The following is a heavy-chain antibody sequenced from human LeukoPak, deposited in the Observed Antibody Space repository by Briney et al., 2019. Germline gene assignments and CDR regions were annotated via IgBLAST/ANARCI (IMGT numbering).Heavy chain of an antibody. CDR1: GFTFSSYG. J-gene: IGHJ4*02. Sequence: GGSLRLSCAASGFTFSSYGMHWVRQAPGKGLEWVALIWFDGSNKYYADSVKGRFAISRDNSNNTLYLQMNSLRVEDTAVYYCARQTTVATDCWGQGTLVTVSS. CDR3: ARQTTVATDC. V-gene: IGHV3-33*01. D-gene: IGHD4-23*01. CDR2: IWFDGSNK.